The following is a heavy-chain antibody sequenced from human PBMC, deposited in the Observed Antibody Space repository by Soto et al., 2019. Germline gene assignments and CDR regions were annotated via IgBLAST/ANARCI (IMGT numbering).Heavy chain of an antibody. J-gene: IGHJ4*02. V-gene: IGHV3-23*01. D-gene: IGHD3-10*01. CDR3: AKAGYGLLLWFGELPGDFDY. Sequence: GGSLRLSCAASGFTFSSYAMSWVRQAPGKGLEWVSAISGSGGSTYYADSVKGRFTISRDNSKNTLYLQMNSLRAEDTAVYYCAKAGYGLLLWFGELPGDFDYWGQGTLVTVSS. CDR1: GFTFSSYA. CDR2: ISGSGGST.